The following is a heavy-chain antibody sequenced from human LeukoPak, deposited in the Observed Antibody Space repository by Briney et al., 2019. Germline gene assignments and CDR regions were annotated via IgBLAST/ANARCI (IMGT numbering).Heavy chain of an antibody. Sequence: ASVKVSCKASGYTFTSYGISWVRQAPGQGLEWMGWISAYNGNTNYAQKLQGRVTMTTDTSTSTAYMELRSLRSDVTAVYYCARTESGYSYGYTYYYYGMDVWGQGTTVTVSS. CDR1: GYTFTSYG. V-gene: IGHV1-18*01. D-gene: IGHD5-18*01. CDR3: ARTESGYSYGYTYYYYGMDV. J-gene: IGHJ6*02. CDR2: ISAYNGNT.